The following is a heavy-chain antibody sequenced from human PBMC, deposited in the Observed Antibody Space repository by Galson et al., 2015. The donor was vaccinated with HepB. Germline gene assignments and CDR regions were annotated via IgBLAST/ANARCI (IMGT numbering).Heavy chain of an antibody. CDR3: ARGADYSLPRGGMGV. CDR1: GFTFSSYA. D-gene: IGHD4-11*01. CDR2: ISSSGGST. V-gene: IGHV3-23*01. Sequence: SLRLSCAASGFTFSSYAMSWVRQAPGKGLEWVSTISSSGGSTYYADSVKGRFTISRDNSKNTLYLQMDSLRAEDTAVYYCARGADYSLPRGGMGVWGQGTIVTVSS. J-gene: IGHJ6*02.